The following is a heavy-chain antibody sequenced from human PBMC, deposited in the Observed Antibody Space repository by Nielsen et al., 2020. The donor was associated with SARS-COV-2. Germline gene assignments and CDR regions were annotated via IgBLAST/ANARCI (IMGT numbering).Heavy chain of an antibody. V-gene: IGHV5-51*01. CDR2: IYPGDSDT. J-gene: IGHJ3*02. CDR1: GYSFTSYW. Sequence: GESLKISCKGSGYSFTSYWIGWVRQMPGKGLEWMGIIYPGDSDTRYSPSFQGQVTISADKSISTAYLQWSSLKASDTAMYYCARHRVMIVAHREAFDIWGQGTMVTVSS. D-gene: IGHD3-22*01. CDR3: ARHRVMIVAHREAFDI.